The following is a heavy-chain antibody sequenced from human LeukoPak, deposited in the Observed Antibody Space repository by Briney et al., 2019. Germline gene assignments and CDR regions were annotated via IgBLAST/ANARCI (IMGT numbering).Heavy chain of an antibody. CDR3: AKDERPYYDSSGGFDY. V-gene: IGHV3-23*01. CDR1: GFTFSSYA. J-gene: IGHJ4*02. CDR2: FSGSGSAT. D-gene: IGHD3-22*01. Sequence: GGSLRLSCAASGFTFSSYAMSWVRQAPGKGLEWVSHFSGSGSATYYAGSVKGRFTISRDNSKNTLFLQMNSLRAEDTAVYYCAKDERPYYDSSGGFDYWGQGTLVTVSS.